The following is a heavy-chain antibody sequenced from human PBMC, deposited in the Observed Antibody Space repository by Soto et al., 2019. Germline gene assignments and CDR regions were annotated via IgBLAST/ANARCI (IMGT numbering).Heavy chain of an antibody. J-gene: IGHJ2*01. CDR2: INDRGSI. CDR3: SRESHDILTGPPWVWYFDL. CDR1: GGSFSGYY. D-gene: IGHD3-9*01. V-gene: IGHV4-34*01. Sequence: QVQLPQWGAGPLRPLETLSLTCGVSGGSFSGYYWAWIRQSPGKGLEWIGEINDRGSITYNPSRMSRVSISVDTSKNHISLNLRSVTAAATAVYYCSRESHDILTGPPWVWYFDLWGRGTLVTVSS.